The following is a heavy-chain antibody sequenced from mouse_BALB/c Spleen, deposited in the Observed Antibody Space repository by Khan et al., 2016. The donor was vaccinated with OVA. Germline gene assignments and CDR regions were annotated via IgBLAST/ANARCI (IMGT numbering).Heavy chain of an antibody. CDR3: ARTEIHYYGSYSMDY. J-gene: IGHJ4*01. CDR2: IDPGTGNI. Sequence: VQLQQSGAELVKPGASVKLSCTTSGFNIKDTYMHWVKQRPEQGLEWIGRIDPGTGNIKYDPNFQGKATITADTSSNTAYLHLSSLTSEDTAVYFCARTEIHYYGSYSMDYWGQGTSVTVSS. V-gene: IGHV14-3*02. CDR1: GFNIKDTY. D-gene: IGHD1-2*01.